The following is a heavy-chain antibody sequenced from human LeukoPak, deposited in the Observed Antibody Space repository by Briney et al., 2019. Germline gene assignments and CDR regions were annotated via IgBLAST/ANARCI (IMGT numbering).Heavy chain of an antibody. V-gene: IGHV4-39*07. D-gene: IGHD3-3*01. Sequence: PSETLSLTCTVSGGSISSSSYYWGWIRQPPGKGLEWIGSIYYSGSTYYNPSLKSRVTISVDTSKNQFSLKLSSVTAADTAVYYCATSTRAFWSGYLIDYWGQGTLVTVSS. J-gene: IGHJ4*02. CDR1: GGSISSSSYY. CDR3: ATSTRAFWSGYLIDY. CDR2: IYYSGST.